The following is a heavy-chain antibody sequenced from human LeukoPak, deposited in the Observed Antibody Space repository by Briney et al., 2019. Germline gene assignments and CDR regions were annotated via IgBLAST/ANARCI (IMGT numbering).Heavy chain of an antibody. V-gene: IGHV1-2*02. Sequence: ASVKVSCKASGYTFTGYYMHWVRQAPGQGLEWMGWINPNSGGTNYAQKFQGRVTMTRDTSISTAYMELNRLRSDDTAVYYCARGGYGDYENYWYFDLWGRGTLVTVSS. J-gene: IGHJ2*01. CDR2: INPNSGGT. D-gene: IGHD4-17*01. CDR3: ARGGYGDYENYWYFDL. CDR1: GYTFTGYY.